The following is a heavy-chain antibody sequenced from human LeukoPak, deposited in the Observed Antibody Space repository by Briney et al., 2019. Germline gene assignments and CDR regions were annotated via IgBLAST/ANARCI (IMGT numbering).Heavy chain of an antibody. CDR2: IYYSGST. Sequence: SETLSLTCTVSGGSISSYYWSWIRQPPGKGLEWTGYIYYSGSTNYNPSLKSRVTISVDTSKNQFSLKLSSVTAADTAVYYCARGLTYYDILTGYYKGYYFDDWGQGILVTVSS. D-gene: IGHD3-9*01. V-gene: IGHV4-59*01. CDR1: GGSISSYY. J-gene: IGHJ4*02. CDR3: ARGLTYYDILTGYYKGYYFDD.